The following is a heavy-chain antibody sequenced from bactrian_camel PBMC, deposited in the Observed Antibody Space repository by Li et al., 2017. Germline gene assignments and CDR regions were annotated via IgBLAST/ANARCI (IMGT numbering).Heavy chain of an antibody. Sequence: QVQLVESGGGSVQAGGSLKLTCAGSAYILEQCGMGWFRQAPGKEENLVSLRRDGTTVYSDSVKGRFTISQDRTKNILYLQMNDLKDEDTGMYYCAALNSSSGGRFAWCSDFRGQGTQVTVS. V-gene: IGHV3S60*01. CDR1: AYILEQCG. D-gene: IGHD1*01. CDR3: AALNSSSGGRFAWCSDF. J-gene: IGHJ4*01. CDR2: LRRDGTT.